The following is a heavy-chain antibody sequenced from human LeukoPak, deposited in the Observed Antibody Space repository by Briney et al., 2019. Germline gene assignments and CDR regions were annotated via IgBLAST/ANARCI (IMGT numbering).Heavy chain of an antibody. CDR1: GFTFSSYG. J-gene: IGHJ4*02. D-gene: IGHD2-2*01. Sequence: PGRSLRLSCAAYGFTFSSYGMHWVRQAPGKGLEWVAVISYDGSNKYYADSVKGRFTISRDNSKNTLYLQMNSLRAEDTAVYYCAKDGPAASCDYWGQGTLVTVSS. CDR2: ISYDGSNK. V-gene: IGHV3-30*18. CDR3: AKDGPAASCDY.